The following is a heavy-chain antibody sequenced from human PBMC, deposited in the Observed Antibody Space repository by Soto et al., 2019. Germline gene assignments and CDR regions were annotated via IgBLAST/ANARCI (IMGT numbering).Heavy chain of an antibody. V-gene: IGHV3-23*01. Sequence: EVQLLESGGGLVQPGGSLRLSCAASGFTFSSYAMSWVRQAPGKGLEWVSAISGSGVSTYYADSVKGRFTISRDNSKNTLYRQMNSLRAEDTAVYYCAKEHHYSSSWSEFDYWGQGTLVTVSS. J-gene: IGHJ4*02. D-gene: IGHD6-13*01. CDR1: GFTFSSYA. CDR2: ISGSGVST. CDR3: AKEHHYSSSWSEFDY.